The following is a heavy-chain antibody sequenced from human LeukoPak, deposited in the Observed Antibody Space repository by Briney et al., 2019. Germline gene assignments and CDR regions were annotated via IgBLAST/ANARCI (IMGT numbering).Heavy chain of an antibody. CDR3: ARVRRDGYNSPDY. Sequence: SETLSHTCTVSGGSITSYYWSWIRQPPGKGLECIGYIYYSGSTYYNPSLKSRVTISVDTSKNQFSLKLSSVTAADTAVYYCARVRRDGYNSPDYWGQGTLVPVSS. V-gene: IGHV4-59*01. CDR2: IYYSGST. J-gene: IGHJ4*02. CDR1: GGSITSYY. D-gene: IGHD5-24*01.